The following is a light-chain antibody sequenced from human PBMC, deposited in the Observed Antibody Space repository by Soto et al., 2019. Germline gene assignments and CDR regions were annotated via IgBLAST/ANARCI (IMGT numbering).Light chain of an antibody. J-gene: IGKJ1*01. CDR3: QQYNNWPKT. Sequence: DIQTTQSPSSLSASVGYRVTITCRASENIGAWLAWYQQKPGKAPKLLIYKASSLESGVPSRFSGSGSGTEFTLTISSLQSEDFAVYYCQQYNNWPKTFGQGTKVDIK. CDR2: KAS. V-gene: IGKV1-5*03. CDR1: ENIGAW.